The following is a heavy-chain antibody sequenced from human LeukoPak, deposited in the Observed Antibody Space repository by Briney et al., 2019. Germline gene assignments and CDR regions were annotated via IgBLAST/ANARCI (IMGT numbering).Heavy chain of an antibody. J-gene: IGHJ4*02. CDR3: ARGGRWLVPYLVRGSSFDY. CDR2: INHSGST. CDR1: GGSFSGYY. D-gene: IGHD6-19*01. V-gene: IGHV4-34*01. Sequence: SETLSLTCAVYGGSFSGYYWSWIRQPPGKGLEWIGEINHSGSTNYNPSLKSRVTISVDTSKNQFSLKLSSVTAADTAVYYCARGGRWLVPYLVRGSSFDYWGQGTLVTVSS.